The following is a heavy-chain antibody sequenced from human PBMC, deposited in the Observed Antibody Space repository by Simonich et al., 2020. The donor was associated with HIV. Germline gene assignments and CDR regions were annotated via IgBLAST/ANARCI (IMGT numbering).Heavy chain of an antibody. Sequence: EVQLLESGGGLVQPGGSLRLSCAASGFTFSSYAMSWVRQAPGKGLGWVSAIRGSGGRTYYADSVKGRFTISRDNSKNTLYLQMNSLRAEDTAVYYCAKDRYYNFWSGYYDYWGQGTLVTVSS. J-gene: IGHJ4*02. CDR3: AKDRYYNFWSGYYDY. CDR2: IRGSGGRT. D-gene: IGHD3-3*01. CDR1: GFTFSSYA. V-gene: IGHV3-23*01.